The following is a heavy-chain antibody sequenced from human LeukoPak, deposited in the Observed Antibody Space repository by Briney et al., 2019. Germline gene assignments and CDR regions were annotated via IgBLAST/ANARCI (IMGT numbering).Heavy chain of an antibody. CDR3: ARVAYCGGDCYSRWRYFDY. CDR1: GYTFTSYG. V-gene: IGHV1-18*01. D-gene: IGHD2-21*02. CDR2: ISAYNGNT. Sequence: ASVKVSCKASGYTFTSYGISWVRQAPGQGLEWMGWISAYNGNTNYAQKLQGRVTMTTDTSTSTAYMELRSLRSDDTAVYYCARVAYCGGDCYSRWRYFDYWGQGTLVAVSS. J-gene: IGHJ4*02.